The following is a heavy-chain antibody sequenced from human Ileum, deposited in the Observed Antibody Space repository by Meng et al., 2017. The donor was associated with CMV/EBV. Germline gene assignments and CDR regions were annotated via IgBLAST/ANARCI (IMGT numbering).Heavy chain of an antibody. D-gene: IGHD3-16*01. CDR1: GFIFSSYW. CDR2: IDTGGRRT. Sequence: LSRASSGFIFSSYWMHWVRQVPGKGLVWVARIDTGGRRTDYADSAKGRFTISRDNVKNTLYLQMNSLRAEDTAVYYCARDLGGGSGYWGQGTLVTVSS. CDR3: ARDLGGGSGY. V-gene: IGHV3-74*01. J-gene: IGHJ4*02.